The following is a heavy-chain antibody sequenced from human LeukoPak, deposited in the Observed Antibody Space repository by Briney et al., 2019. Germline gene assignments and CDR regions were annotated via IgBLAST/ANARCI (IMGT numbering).Heavy chain of an antibody. Sequence: GGSLRLSCAASGFTFSSYGMHWVRQAPGKGLEWVAVISYDGSNKYYADSVKGRFTISRDNSKNTLYLQMNSLRAEDTAVYYCAKDSMGAKGYWGQETLVTVSS. J-gene: IGHJ4*02. CDR1: GFTFSSYG. D-gene: IGHD1-26*01. CDR2: ISYDGSNK. CDR3: AKDSMGAKGY. V-gene: IGHV3-30*18.